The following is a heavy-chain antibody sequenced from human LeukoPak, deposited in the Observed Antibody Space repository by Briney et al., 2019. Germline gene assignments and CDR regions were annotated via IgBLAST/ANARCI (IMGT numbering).Heavy chain of an antibody. J-gene: IGHJ6*02. D-gene: IGHD4-17*01. Sequence: SETLSLTCTVSGGSISSYYWSWIRQPPGKGLEWIGYIYYSGSTYYNPSLKSRVTISVDTSKNQFSLKLSSVTAADTAVYYCARFRLRVGMDVWGQGTTVTVSS. CDR3: ARFRLRVGMDV. CDR1: GGSISSYY. V-gene: IGHV4-59*12. CDR2: IYYSGST.